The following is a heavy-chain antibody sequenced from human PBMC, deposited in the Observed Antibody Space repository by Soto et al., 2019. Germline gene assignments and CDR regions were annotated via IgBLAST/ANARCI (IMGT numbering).Heavy chain of an antibody. CDR2: IIPNSGGT. J-gene: IGHJ6*02. CDR3: ARLMYYYDSSGYYPDYYYGMDV. V-gene: IGHV1-2*02. D-gene: IGHD3-22*01. CDR1: GYTFTGYY. Sequence: ASVKVSCKASGYTFTGYYMHWVRQAPGQGLEWMGWIIPNSGGTNYAQKFQGRVTMTRDTSISTAYMELSRLRSDDTAVYYCARLMYYYDSSGYYPDYYYGMDVWGQGTTVTVSS.